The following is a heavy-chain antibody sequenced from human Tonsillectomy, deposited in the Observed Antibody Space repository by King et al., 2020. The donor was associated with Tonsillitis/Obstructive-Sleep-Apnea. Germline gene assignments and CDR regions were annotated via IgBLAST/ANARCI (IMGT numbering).Heavy chain of an antibody. CDR3: AHRSYDSSGYYYYSYGMDV. D-gene: IGHD3-22*01. CDR1: GFSLSTSGVG. V-gene: IGHV2-5*02. CDR2: IYWDDDK. J-gene: IGHJ6*02. Sequence: ITLKESGPTLVKPTQTLTLTCTFSGFSLSTSGVGVGWIRQPPGKALEWLALIYWDDDKRYSPSLKSRLTITKDTSKNQVVLTMTNMDPVDTATYYCAHRSYDSSGYYYYSYGMDVWGQGTTVTVSS.